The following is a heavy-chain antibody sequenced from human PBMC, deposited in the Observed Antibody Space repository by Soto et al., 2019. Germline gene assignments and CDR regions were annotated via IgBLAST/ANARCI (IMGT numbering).Heavy chain of an antibody. CDR2: MNLNSGNT. J-gene: IGHJ6*02. Sequence: ASVKVSCKASGYTFTSYDINWVRQATGQGLEWMGWMNLNSGNTGYAQKFQGRVTMTRNTSISTAYMELSSLRSEDTAVYYCATMRPCYYGSSGYYYYYYGMDVWGQGTTVTVSS. V-gene: IGHV1-8*01. CDR3: ATMRPCYYGSSGYYYYYYGMDV. CDR1: GYTFTSYD. D-gene: IGHD3-22*01.